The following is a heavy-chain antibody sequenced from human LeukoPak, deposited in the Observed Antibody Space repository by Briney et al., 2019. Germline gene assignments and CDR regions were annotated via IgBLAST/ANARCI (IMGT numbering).Heavy chain of an antibody. Sequence: PSGTLSLTCAVSGGSISSSNWWNWVRQPPGKGLEWIGEIYHSGSTNYNPSLKSRVTMSVDKSKNQFSLKLSSVTAADTAVYYCARPLTTVTKADFGYWGQGTLVTVSS. CDR3: ARPLTTVTKADFGY. CDR2: IYHSGST. CDR1: GGSISSSNW. J-gene: IGHJ4*02. V-gene: IGHV4-4*02. D-gene: IGHD4-17*01.